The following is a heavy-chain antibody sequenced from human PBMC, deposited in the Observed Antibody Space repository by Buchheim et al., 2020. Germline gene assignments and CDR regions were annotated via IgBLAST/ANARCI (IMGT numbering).Heavy chain of an antibody. D-gene: IGHD5-12*01. CDR2: LDWDDDK. Sequence: QVTLKESGPALVKSTQTLTLTCTFSGFSFSTGEMRVSWIRQTPGKALEWLARLDWDDDKFFNTYLKTRLTISKDTSKNQVVLTLTNVDPADTATYYCVRGGYSGYGYYFDYWGQGTL. CDR3: VRGGYSGYGYYFDY. J-gene: IGHJ4*02. CDR1: GFSFSTGEMR. V-gene: IGHV2-70*04.